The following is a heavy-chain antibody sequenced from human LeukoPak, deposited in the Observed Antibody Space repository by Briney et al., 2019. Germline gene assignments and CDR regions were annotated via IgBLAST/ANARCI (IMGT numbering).Heavy chain of an antibody. J-gene: IGHJ4*02. D-gene: IGHD3-10*01. Sequence: GRSLRLSCAASGFTFSSYGMHWVRQAPGKGLEWVAVISYDGSNKYYADSVKGRLTISRDNSKNTLYLQMNSLRAEDTAVYYCAKARYYYGSGRSYYFDYWGQGTLVTVSS. V-gene: IGHV3-30*18. CDR2: ISYDGSNK. CDR3: AKARYYYGSGRSYYFDY. CDR1: GFTFSSYG.